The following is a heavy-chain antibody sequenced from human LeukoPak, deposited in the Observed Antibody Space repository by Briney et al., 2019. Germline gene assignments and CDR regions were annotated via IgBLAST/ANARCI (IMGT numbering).Heavy chain of an antibody. D-gene: IGHD6-19*01. V-gene: IGHV4-39*07. CDR2: IYYSGST. J-gene: IGHJ6*03. CDR3: ARACGYSSGWSFFRPFVGYMDV. Sequence: PSETLSLTCTVSGGSISSSSYYWGWIRQPPGKGLEWIGSIYYSGSTYYNPSLKSRVTISVDTSKNQFSLKLSSVTAADTAVYYCARACGYSSGWSFFRPFVGYMDVWGKGTTVTVSS. CDR1: GGSISSSSYY.